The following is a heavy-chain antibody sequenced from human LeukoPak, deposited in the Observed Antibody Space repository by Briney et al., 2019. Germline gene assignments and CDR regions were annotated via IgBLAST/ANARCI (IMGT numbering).Heavy chain of an antibody. V-gene: IGHV4-39*07. CDR3: ARTIIAVLPAAPFDY. CDR1: GGSISTSSYF. D-gene: IGHD2-2*01. Sequence: SSETLSLTCTVSGGSISTSSYFWAWIRQPPGKGLEWIGTIHYSGNTYYNPSLKSRVTISVDTSKNHFSLSLRSVTAADTAVYYCARTIIAVLPAAPFDYWGQGALVTVSS. CDR2: IHYSGNT. J-gene: IGHJ4*02.